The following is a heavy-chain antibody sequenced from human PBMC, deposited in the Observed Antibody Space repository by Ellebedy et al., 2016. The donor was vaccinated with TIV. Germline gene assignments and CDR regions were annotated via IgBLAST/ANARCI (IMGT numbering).Heavy chain of an antibody. CDR3: ARVRYYGSGTVLFHWFDP. Sequence: MPSETLSLTCTVSGGSISSSNYYWDWIRQPPGKGLEWIGSIDYSGSTYYNPSLKSRVTISVDTSKNQFSLMLSSVTAADTSIYYCARVRYYGSGTVLFHWFDPWGQGTLVTVSS. J-gene: IGHJ5*02. CDR2: IDYSGST. CDR1: GGSISSSNYY. D-gene: IGHD3-10*01. V-gene: IGHV4-39*01.